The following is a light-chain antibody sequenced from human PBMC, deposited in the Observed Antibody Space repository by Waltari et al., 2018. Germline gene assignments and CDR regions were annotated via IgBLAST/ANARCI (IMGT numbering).Light chain of an antibody. CDR3: MQGTHWPFT. V-gene: IGKV2-30*01. CDR1: KVLLYSDDNTY. J-gene: IGKJ2*01. CDR2: KVS. Sequence: VVMHQSPSFLLFTLGQPASISCRFSKVLLYSDDNTYLSWFQQKPGQSPRRLIYKVSNRDSGVPDRFSGSGSGTDFTLKISRVEAEDVGVYYCMQGTHWPFTFGQGTKVEIK.